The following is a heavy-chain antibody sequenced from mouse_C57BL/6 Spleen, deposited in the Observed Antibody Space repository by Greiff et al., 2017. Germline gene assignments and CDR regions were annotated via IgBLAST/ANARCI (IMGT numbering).Heavy chain of an antibody. CDR3: ARDYDGYFFDY. Sequence: EVKLMESGGGLVKPGGSLKLSCAASGFTFSDYGMHWVRQAPEKGLEWVAYISSGSSTIYYADTVKGRFTISRDNAKNTLFLQMTSLRSEDTAMYYCARDYDGYFFDYWGQGTTRTVSS. CDR1: GFTFSDYG. V-gene: IGHV5-17*01. D-gene: IGHD2-3*01. CDR2: ISSGSSTI. J-gene: IGHJ2*01.